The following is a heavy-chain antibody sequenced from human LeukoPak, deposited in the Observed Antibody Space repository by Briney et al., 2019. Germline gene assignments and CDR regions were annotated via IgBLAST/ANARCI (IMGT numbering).Heavy chain of an antibody. CDR1: GLTFSGYW. CDR3: AGDWRAGDYYFDY. Sequence: GGSLRLSCAASGLTFSGYWMHWVRQAPGKGLVWVARINRDGSSTRYADSVRGRFTISRDNAKNTLFLQMNSLRAEDTAVYYCAGDWRAGDYYFDYWGQGTLVTVSS. V-gene: IGHV3-74*01. CDR2: INRDGSST. J-gene: IGHJ4*02. D-gene: IGHD4-17*01.